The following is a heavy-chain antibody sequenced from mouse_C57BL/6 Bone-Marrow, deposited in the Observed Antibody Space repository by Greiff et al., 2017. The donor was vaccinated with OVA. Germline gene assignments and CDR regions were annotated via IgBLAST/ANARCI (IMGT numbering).Heavy chain of an antibody. CDR2: IYPYNGVS. V-gene: IGHV1-31*01. J-gene: IGHJ1*03. D-gene: IGHD1-1*01. Sequence: VQLKESGPVLVKPGASVKISCKASGYSFTGYYMHWVKQSHGNILDWIGYIYPYNGVSSYNQKFKGKATLSVDKSSSTAYMELRSLTSEDSAVYYCARPGSSPYWYFDVWGTGTTVTVSS. CDR3: ARPGSSPYWYFDV. CDR1: GYSFTGYY.